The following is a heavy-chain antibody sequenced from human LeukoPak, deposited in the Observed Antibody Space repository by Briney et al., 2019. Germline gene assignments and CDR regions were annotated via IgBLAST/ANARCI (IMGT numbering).Heavy chain of an antibody. J-gene: IGHJ4*02. V-gene: IGHV3-74*01. Sequence: GGSLRLSYAASGFTFNTYWMHWVRQVPGKGLVSVSRINHDGTSITYADSVKGRFTISRDNAKSTLYLQMNSLRAEDTAVYYCASGRGLYNWGQGTLVTVSS. D-gene: IGHD5-24*01. CDR1: GFTFNTYW. CDR3: ASGRGLYN. CDR2: INHDGTSI.